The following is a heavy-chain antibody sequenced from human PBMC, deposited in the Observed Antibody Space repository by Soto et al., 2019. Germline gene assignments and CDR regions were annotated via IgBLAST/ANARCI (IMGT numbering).Heavy chain of an antibody. CDR2: ISYDGSNK. Sequence: GGSLRLSCAASGFTFSSYAMHWVRQAPGKGLEWVAVISYDGSNKYYADSVKGRFTISRDNSKNTLYLQMNSLRAEDTAVYYCARDRLGIAMVRGVHFDYWGQGTLVTVSS. CDR3: ARDRLGIAMVRGVHFDY. J-gene: IGHJ4*02. CDR1: GFTFSSYA. D-gene: IGHD3-10*01. V-gene: IGHV3-30-3*01.